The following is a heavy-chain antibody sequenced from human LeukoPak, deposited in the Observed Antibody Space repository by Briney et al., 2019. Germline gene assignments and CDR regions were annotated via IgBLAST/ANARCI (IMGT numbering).Heavy chain of an antibody. Sequence: PGGSLRLSCVVSGFTFSRYWMSWVRQAPGKGLEWVANTKEDGSEKSYVDSVKGRFSISRDNVKNSLYLEINSLRADDTAVYYCARPMMDGSGYYYGCFDKWGQGALVTVSS. CDR1: GFTFSRYW. V-gene: IGHV3-7*03. CDR2: TKEDGSEK. J-gene: IGHJ4*02. CDR3: ARPMMDGSGYYYGCFDK. D-gene: IGHD3-22*01.